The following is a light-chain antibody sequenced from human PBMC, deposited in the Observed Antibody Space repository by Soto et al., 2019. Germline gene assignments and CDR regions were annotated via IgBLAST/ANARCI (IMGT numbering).Light chain of an antibody. CDR2: DAS. J-gene: IGKJ4*01. CDR1: QSVSTF. CDR3: QQRSSWRVT. V-gene: IGKV3-11*01. Sequence: EIVLTQFPATLSLSTGERATLSCRASQSVSTFLAWYQQKPGQAPRLVVYDASKRATGIPARFSGSGSGTDFTLTISSLEPEDFAVYYCQQRSSWRVTFGGGTKVDIK.